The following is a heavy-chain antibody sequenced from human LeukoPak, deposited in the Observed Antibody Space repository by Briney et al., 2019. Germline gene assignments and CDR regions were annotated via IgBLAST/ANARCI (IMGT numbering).Heavy chain of an antibody. D-gene: IGHD3-3*01. CDR3: AKDVRYYDFWSGYYPYYYYYYMDV. CDR1: GFTFSSYG. CDR2: IRYDGSNK. V-gene: IGHV3-30*02. Sequence: GGSLRLSCAASGFTFSSYGMHWVRQAPGKGLEWVAFIRYDGSNKYYADSVKGRFTISRDNSKNTLYLQMNSLRAEDTAVYYCAKDVRYYDFWSGYYPYYYYYYMDVWGKGTTVTVSS. J-gene: IGHJ6*03.